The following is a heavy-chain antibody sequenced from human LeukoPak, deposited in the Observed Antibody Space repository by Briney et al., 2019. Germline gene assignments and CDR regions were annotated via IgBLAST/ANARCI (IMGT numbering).Heavy chain of an antibody. CDR2: FDPEDGET. Sequence: ASVKVSCKVSGYTLTELSMHWVRQAPGKGLEWMGGFDPEDGETIYAQKFQGRVTMTEDTSTDTAYMELSSLRSEDTAVYYCVRGTTMVRGVHPLGYYGMDVWGQGTTVTVSS. J-gene: IGHJ6*02. CDR3: VRGTTMVRGVHPLGYYGMDV. V-gene: IGHV1-24*01. CDR1: GYTLTELS. D-gene: IGHD3-10*01.